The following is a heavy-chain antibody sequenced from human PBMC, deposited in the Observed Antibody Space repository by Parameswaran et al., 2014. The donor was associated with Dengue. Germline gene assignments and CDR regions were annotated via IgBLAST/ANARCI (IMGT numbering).Heavy chain of an antibody. Sequence: VRQIPGKGLEWMGWINPNSGGTNYAQKFQGRVTMTRDTSISTAYMELSRLRSDDTAVYYCARDFGYCSSTSCLHWFDPWGQGNPGHRLL. J-gene: IGHJ5*02. CDR3: ARDFGYCSSTSCLHWFDP. V-gene: IGHV1-2*02. CDR2: INPNSGGT. D-gene: IGHD2-2*01.